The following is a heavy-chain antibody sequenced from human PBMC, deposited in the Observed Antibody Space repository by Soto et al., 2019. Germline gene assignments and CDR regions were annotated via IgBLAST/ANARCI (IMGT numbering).Heavy chain of an antibody. CDR3: ARPRYCSGGSCYSVHY. Sequence: QVQLVESGGGVVQPGRSLRLSCAASGFTFSSYAMHWVRQAPGKGLEWVAVISYDGSNKYYADSVKGRFTISRDNSKNTLYLQMTSLRAEDTAVYYCARPRYCSGGSCYSVHYWGQGTLVTVSS. V-gene: IGHV3-30-3*01. J-gene: IGHJ4*02. D-gene: IGHD2-15*01. CDR2: ISYDGSNK. CDR1: GFTFSSYA.